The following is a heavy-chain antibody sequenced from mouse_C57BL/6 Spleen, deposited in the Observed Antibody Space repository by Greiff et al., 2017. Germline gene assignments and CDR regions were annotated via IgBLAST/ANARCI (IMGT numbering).Heavy chain of an antibody. V-gene: IGHV3-8*01. CDR3: ARSPIYYDYDRYFDV. Sequence: EVQRVESGPGLAKPSQTLSLTCSVTGYSITSDYWNWIRKFPGNKLEYMGYISYSGSTYYNPSLKSRISITRDTSKNQYYLQLNSVTTEDTATYYCARSPIYYDYDRYFDVWGTGTTVTVSS. CDR1: GYSITSDY. CDR2: ISYSGST. J-gene: IGHJ1*03. D-gene: IGHD2-4*01.